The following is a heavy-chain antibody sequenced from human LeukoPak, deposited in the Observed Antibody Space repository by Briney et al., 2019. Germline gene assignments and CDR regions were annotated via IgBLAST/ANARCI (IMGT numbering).Heavy chain of an antibody. D-gene: IGHD3-16*02. CDR1: GFIVSNNY. V-gene: IGHV3-7*01. CDR2: INQDGSEN. Sequence: GGSLRLSCAASGFIVSNNYMSWVRQAPGKGLEWVGNINQDGSENNSVDSVKGRLTMSRDNAKNSLYLQMNSLRADDTAVYYCARIVGSYGTYRYDYWGQGILVTVSS. CDR3: ARIVGSYGTYRYDY. J-gene: IGHJ4*02.